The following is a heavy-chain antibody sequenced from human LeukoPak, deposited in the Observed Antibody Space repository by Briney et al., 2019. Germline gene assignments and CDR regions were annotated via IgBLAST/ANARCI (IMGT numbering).Heavy chain of an antibody. CDR1: GFTFSSYA. J-gene: IGHJ6*02. CDR3: AKVNRNVLWFGELRRNYYYGMDV. D-gene: IGHD3-10*01. Sequence: PGGSLRLSCAASGFTFSSYAMSWVRQAPGKGLEWVSAISGSGGSTYYADSVKGRFTISRDNSKNTLYLQMNSLRAEDTAVYYCAKVNRNVLWFGELRRNYYYGMDVWGQGTTVTVSS. V-gene: IGHV3-23*01. CDR2: ISGSGGST.